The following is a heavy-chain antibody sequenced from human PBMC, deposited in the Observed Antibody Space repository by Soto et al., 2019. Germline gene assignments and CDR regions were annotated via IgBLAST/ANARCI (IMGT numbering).Heavy chain of an antibody. V-gene: IGHV3-21*01. D-gene: IGHD3-16*01. Sequence: EVQLVESGGGLVKPGGSLRLSCAASGFTFSSYSMNWVRQAPGQGLEWVSVISSSSSYIYYADSVKGRFTMSRDNAKNTRYLQMNSLRAEDTAVYYCERATSEGLFFWGSGGWYFDLGGRGTQVTVSS. CDR1: GFTFSSYS. J-gene: IGHJ2*01. CDR3: ERATSEGLFFWGSGGWYFDL. CDR2: ISSSSSYI.